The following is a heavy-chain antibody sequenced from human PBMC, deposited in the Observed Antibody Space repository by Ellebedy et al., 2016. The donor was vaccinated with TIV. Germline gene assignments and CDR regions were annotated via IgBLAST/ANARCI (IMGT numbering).Heavy chain of an antibody. Sequence: GGFLRLSXAASGFTFSSYWMHWVRQAPGKGLEWVANIKQDGSDKYYVDSVKGRFTISRDNAKNSLYLQMNSLRAEDTAVYYCARALGGGDCYWGQGTLVTVSS. CDR2: IKQDGSDK. V-gene: IGHV3-7*01. CDR3: ARALGGGDCY. D-gene: IGHD2-21*02. J-gene: IGHJ4*02. CDR1: GFTFSSYW.